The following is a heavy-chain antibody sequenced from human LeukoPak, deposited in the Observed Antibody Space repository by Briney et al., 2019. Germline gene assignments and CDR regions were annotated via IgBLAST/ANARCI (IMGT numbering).Heavy chain of an antibody. CDR1: GFTFSGSA. V-gene: IGHV3-23*01. Sequence: GGSLRLSCAASGFTFSGSAMSWVRQAPGKGLEWVSAIIGSGSSTYYADSVKGRFTISRDNSKNTLFLQMNSLRAEDTAVYYCAKDRAQQLVLDFWGQGTLVTVSS. D-gene: IGHD6-13*01. CDR3: AKDRAQQLVLDF. J-gene: IGHJ4*02. CDR2: IIGSGSST.